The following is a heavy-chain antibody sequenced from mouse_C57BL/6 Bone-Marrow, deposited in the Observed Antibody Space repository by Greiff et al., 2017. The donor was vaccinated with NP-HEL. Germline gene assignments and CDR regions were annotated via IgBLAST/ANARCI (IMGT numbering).Heavy chain of an antibody. V-gene: IGHV5-12*01. Sequence: EVHLVESGGGLVQPGGSLKLSCAASGFTFSDSYMYWVRQTPEKRLEWVAYISNGGGSTYYPDTVKGRFTIARDNAKNTLYLQISSLKSEDTAMYDSARRGGSYYAMDYWGQGTSVTVSS. CDR2: ISNGGGST. J-gene: IGHJ4*01. CDR1: GFTFSDSY. CDR3: ARRGGSYYAMDY.